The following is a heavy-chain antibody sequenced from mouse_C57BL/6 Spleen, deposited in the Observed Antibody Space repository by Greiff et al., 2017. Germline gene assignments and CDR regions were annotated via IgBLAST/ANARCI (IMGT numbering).Heavy chain of an antibody. J-gene: IGHJ4*01. Sequence: EVQLKESGPGMVKPSPSLSLTCTVTGYSFTSGYDWHWIRHFPGNKREWIGYISYSGSTNYNPSLKIRISITHDTSKNHFFLKLNSVTTEDTATYYCSSETGYAMDYWGQGTSVTVSS. CDR1: GYSFTSGYD. V-gene: IGHV3-1*01. CDR2: ISYSGST. CDR3: SSETGYAMDY. D-gene: IGHD4-1*01.